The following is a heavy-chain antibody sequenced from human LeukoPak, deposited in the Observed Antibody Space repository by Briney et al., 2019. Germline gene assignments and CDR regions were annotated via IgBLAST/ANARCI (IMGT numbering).Heavy chain of an antibody. CDR2: IYTSGST. J-gene: IGHJ2*01. V-gene: IGHV4-4*07. CDR3: ARTVRRDFWSGSWYFDL. Sequence: PSETLSLTCTVSGGSISSYYWSWIRQPAGQGLEWIGRIYTSGSTNYNPSLKSRVTMSLDTSKNQFSLKLSSVTAADTAVYYCARTVRRDFWSGSWYFDLWGRGTLVIVSP. D-gene: IGHD3-3*01. CDR1: GGSISSYY.